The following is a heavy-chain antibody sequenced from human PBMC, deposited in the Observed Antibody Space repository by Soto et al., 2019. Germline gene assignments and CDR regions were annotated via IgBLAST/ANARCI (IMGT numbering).Heavy chain of an antibody. D-gene: IGHD1-26*01. CDR3: ARGKWELRFDI. CDR2: INHSEST. V-gene: IGHV4-34*01. Sequence: SETLSLTCAVYGRSFSGYYWSWIRQPPGKGLEWIGEINHSESTNYNPSLKSRVTISADTSKNQFSLKLNSVTAVDTAMYYCARGKWELRFDIWGKGTMVTVSS. J-gene: IGHJ3*02. CDR1: GRSFSGYY.